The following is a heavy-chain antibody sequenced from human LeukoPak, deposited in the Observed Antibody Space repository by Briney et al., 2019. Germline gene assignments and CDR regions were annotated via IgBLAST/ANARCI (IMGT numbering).Heavy chain of an antibody. V-gene: IGHV4-61*01. Sequence: SETLSLTCTVSGGSVSSGSYYWSWIRQPPGKGLEWIGYIYYSGSTNYNPSLKSRVTISVDTSKNQFSLKLNSVTAADTAVYYCVRGQVLADYWGQGALVTVSS. D-gene: IGHD2/OR15-2a*01. CDR1: GGSVSSGSYY. CDR3: VRGQVLADY. CDR2: IYYSGST. J-gene: IGHJ4*02.